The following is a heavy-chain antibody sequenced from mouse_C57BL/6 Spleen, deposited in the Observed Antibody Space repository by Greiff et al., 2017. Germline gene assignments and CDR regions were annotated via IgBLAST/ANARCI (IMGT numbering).Heavy chain of an antibody. Sequence: VQLQQSGPELVKPGASVKMSCKASGYTFTDYNMHWVKQSHGKSLEWIGYINPNNGGTSYNQKFKGKATLTVNKSSSTAYMELRSLTSEDSAVYYCARAGNYLFYAMDYWGQGTSVTVSS. V-gene: IGHV1-22*01. J-gene: IGHJ4*01. D-gene: IGHD2-1*01. CDR1: GYTFTDYN. CDR2: INPNNGGT. CDR3: ARAGNYLFYAMDY.